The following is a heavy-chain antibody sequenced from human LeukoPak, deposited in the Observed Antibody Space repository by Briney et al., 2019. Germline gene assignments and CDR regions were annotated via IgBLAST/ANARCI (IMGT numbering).Heavy chain of an antibody. V-gene: IGHV1-18*04. CDR1: GYTFTIYY. CDR3: ARAMGGDYGMDV. D-gene: IGHD2-21*01. J-gene: IGHJ6*04. CDR2: ISAYNGNT. Sequence: ASVKVSCKASGYTFTIYYISWVRRAPGQGLEWMGWISAYNGNTKYAQKFQGRVTMTTDTSTSTAYMELRGLRYDDTAVYYCARAMGGDYGMDVWGKGTTVTVSS.